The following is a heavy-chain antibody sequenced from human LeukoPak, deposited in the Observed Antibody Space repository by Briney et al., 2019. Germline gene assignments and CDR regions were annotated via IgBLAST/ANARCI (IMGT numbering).Heavy chain of an antibody. V-gene: IGHV3-7*01. J-gene: IGHJ4*02. Sequence: GGSLRLSCVTSGFTSSTYAMSWVRQAPGRGLEWVANMNQDGSEKYYVDSVKGRFTISRDNAKNSLFLQMNNLRAEDTAVYYCARDPRIAASPLFDYWGQGTLVTVSS. CDR3: ARDPRIAASPLFDY. D-gene: IGHD6-6*01. CDR2: MNQDGSEK. CDR1: GFTSSTYA.